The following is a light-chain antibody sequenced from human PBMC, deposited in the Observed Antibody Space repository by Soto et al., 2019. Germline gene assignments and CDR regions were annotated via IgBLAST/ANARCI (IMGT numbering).Light chain of an antibody. CDR3: QQYNNWPPIT. J-gene: IGKJ5*01. CDR2: SAS. V-gene: IGKV3-15*01. Sequence: EIVMTQSPATLSVSPGERATLSCRASQSVSSNLAWYQQKPGQAPRLLIYSASRGATGFPARFSGSGSGTEFTLTISSLQSEDFAVYYCQQYNNWPPITFGQGTRLEIK. CDR1: QSVSSN.